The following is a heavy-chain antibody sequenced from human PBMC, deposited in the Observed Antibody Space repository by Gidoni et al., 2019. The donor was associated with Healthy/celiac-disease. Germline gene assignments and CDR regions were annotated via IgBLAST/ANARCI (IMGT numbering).Heavy chain of an antibody. CDR3: AKDPTSRILWFGETSFMDV. V-gene: IGHV3-30*18. CDR2: ISYDGSNK. J-gene: IGHJ6*02. Sequence: QVQLVESGGGVVQPGRVLRLSCAASGFTFSRYRMHWVRQAPGKGLEVVAVISYDGSNKYYADSVKGRFTISRDNSKNTLYLQMNSLRAEDTAVYYCAKDPTSRILWFGETSFMDVWGQGTTVTVSS. D-gene: IGHD3-10*01. CDR1: GFTFSRYR.